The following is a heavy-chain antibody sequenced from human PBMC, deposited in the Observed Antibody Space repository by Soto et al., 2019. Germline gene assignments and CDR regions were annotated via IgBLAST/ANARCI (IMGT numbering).Heavy chain of an antibody. V-gene: IGHV4-59*13. D-gene: IGHD2-15*01. Sequence: QVQLQESGPGLVKPSETLSLTCTVSGGSISSYYWSWIRQPPGKGLEWIGYIYYSGSTNYNPSLKSRVTISVDTSKNQFSLKLSSVTAADTAVYYGARDGSDAFDIWGQGTIVTVSS. CDR2: IYYSGST. J-gene: IGHJ3*02. CDR3: ARDGSDAFDI. CDR1: GGSISSYY.